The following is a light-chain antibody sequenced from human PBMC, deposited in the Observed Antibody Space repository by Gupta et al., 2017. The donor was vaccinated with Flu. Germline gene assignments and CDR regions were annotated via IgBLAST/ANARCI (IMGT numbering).Light chain of an antibody. J-gene: IGKJ2*01. CDR2: GAS. CDR1: QSISTGF. CDR3: YMYGHAADNFAGGA. Sequence: EIVLTQSPATLSLSPGERATLSCRASQSISTGFLAWYQQRPGQSPMRRNYGASTRATVSQDRFHARRSEKEFTLTIRRLEPVDTEGYLCYMYGHAADNFAGGAFGQGATLEIK. V-gene: IGKV3-20*01.